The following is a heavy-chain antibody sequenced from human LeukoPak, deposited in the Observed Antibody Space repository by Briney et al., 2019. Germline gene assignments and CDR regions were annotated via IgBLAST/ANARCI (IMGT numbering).Heavy chain of an antibody. D-gene: IGHD6-19*01. Sequence: GGSLRLSCAASGFTFSSYSMNWVRQAPGKGLEWVSSISGSSYYIYYADSVKGRFTISRDNAKNSLYLQMNSLRAEDTALYYCAKDIQRIAVAGTFDYWGQGTLVTVSS. CDR3: AKDIQRIAVAGTFDY. J-gene: IGHJ4*02. CDR1: GFTFSSYS. V-gene: IGHV3-21*04. CDR2: ISGSSYYI.